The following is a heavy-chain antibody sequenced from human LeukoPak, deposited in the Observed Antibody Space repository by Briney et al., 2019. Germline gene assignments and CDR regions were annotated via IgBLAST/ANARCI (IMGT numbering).Heavy chain of an antibody. CDR1: GYTFTSYD. CDR3: ARIITMVGGVIRIDAFDI. J-gene: IGHJ3*02. CDR2: MNPNRGNT. V-gene: IGHV1-8*01. Sequence: GSVKVSCKASGYTFTSYDCNGVRQATGQGLEGVGWMNPNRGNTGFAQRIQGRVNMTRNSSISTAYMEMSSLRSEDTAVYYCARIITMVGGVIRIDAFDIWGQGTMVTVSS. D-gene: IGHD3-10*01.